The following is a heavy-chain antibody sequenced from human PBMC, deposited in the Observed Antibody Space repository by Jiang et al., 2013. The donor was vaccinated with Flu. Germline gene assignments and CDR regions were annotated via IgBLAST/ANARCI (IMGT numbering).Heavy chain of an antibody. CDR1: GFTFSSYG. CDR3: AKNTWEGDGYNLSPPGGFDY. D-gene: IGHD5-24*01. V-gene: IGHV3-30*18. Sequence: ASGFTFSSYGMHWVRQAPGKGLEWVAVISYDGSNKYYADSVKGRFTISRDNSKNTLYLQMNSLRAEDTAVYYCAKNTWEGDGYNLSPPGGFDYWGQGTLVTVSS. CDR2: ISYDGSNK. J-gene: IGHJ4*02.